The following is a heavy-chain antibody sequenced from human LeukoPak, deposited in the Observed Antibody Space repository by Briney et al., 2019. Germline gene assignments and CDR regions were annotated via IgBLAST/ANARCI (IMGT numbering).Heavy chain of an antibody. CDR2: IYTSGST. V-gene: IGHV4-4*07. J-gene: IGHJ5*02. D-gene: IGHD3-10*01. CDR1: GGSISSYY. CDR3: ARESMVRGVIIFGWFDP. Sequence: PSETLSLTCTVSGGSISSYYWSWIRQPAGKGLEWIGRIYTSGSTNYNPSLKSRVTMSVDTSKNQFSLKLSSVTAADTAVYYCARESMVRGVIIFGWFDPWGQGTLVTVSS.